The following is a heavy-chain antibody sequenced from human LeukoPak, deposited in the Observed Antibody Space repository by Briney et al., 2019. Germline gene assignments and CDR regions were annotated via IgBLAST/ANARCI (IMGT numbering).Heavy chain of an antibody. Sequence: GGSLRLSCAASGFTFSSYGMHWVRQAPGKGLEWVSGISGSDGSTYYADSVKGRFTISRDNSKNTLYLQMNSLRAEDTAVYYCARAGSIRFDYWGQGTLVTVSS. V-gene: IGHV3-23*01. D-gene: IGHD1-26*01. CDR3: ARAGSIRFDY. J-gene: IGHJ4*02. CDR1: GFTFSSYG. CDR2: ISGSDGST.